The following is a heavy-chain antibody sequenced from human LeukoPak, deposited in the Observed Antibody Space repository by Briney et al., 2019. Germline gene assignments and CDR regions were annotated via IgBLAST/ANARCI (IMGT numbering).Heavy chain of an antibody. CDR3: ARLQPRDAAD. CDR2: INYSGST. CDR1: GGSISSRSYY. Sequence: SETLSLTCTVSGGSISSRSYYWGWIRQPPGKGLEGIGTINYSGSTYYNPSLKSRVTIFVDTSKNQFSLNLSSVTAADTAVYYCARLQPRDAADWGQGTLVTVSS. D-gene: IGHD5-24*01. V-gene: IGHV4-39*01. J-gene: IGHJ4*02.